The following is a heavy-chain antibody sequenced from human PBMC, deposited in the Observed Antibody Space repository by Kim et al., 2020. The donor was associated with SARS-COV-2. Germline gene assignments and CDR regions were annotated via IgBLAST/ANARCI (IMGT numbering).Heavy chain of an antibody. Sequence: GGSLRLSCAASGFTVSSNYMSWVRQAPGKGLEWVSVIYSGGSTYYADSVKGRFTISRDNSKNTLYLQMNSLRAEDTAVYYCARRSTTYYDILTGQNLYRDYGMDVWGQGTTVTVSS. J-gene: IGHJ6*02. CDR2: IYSGGST. CDR1: GFTVSSNY. V-gene: IGHV3-53*01. CDR3: ARRSTTYYDILTGQNLYRDYGMDV. D-gene: IGHD3-9*01.